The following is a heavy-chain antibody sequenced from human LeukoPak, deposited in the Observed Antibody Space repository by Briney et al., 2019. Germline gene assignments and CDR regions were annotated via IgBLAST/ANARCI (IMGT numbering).Heavy chain of an antibody. V-gene: IGHV4-59*01. CDR2: IYYSGST. D-gene: IGHD6-19*01. Sequence: PSETLSLTCTVSGGSISSYYWSWIRQPPGKGLEWIGYIYYSGSTNYNPSLKSRVTISVDTSKNQFSLKLSSVTTADTAVYYCAVGQVAVAGYYYYYYMDVWGKGTTVTVSS. CDR1: GGSISSYY. J-gene: IGHJ6*03. CDR3: AVGQVAVAGYYYYYYMDV.